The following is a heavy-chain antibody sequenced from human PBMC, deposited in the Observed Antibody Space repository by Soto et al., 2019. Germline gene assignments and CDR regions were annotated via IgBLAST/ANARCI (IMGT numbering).Heavy chain of an antibody. CDR3: ARGDYYDSSGYYSIGY. D-gene: IGHD3-22*01. CDR2: IIPIFGTA. V-gene: IGHV1-69*01. J-gene: IGHJ4*02. CDR1: GGTFSNCA. Sequence: QVQLVQSGAEVKKPGSSVKVSCKASGGTFSNCAISWVRQAPGQWLEWMGGIIPIFGTANYAQKFQGRVTITADESTSTAYMELSRLRSKDTAVYYCARGDYYDSSGYYSIGYWRQGTLVTVSS.